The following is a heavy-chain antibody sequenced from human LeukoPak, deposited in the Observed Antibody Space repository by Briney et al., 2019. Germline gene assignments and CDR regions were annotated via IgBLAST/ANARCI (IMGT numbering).Heavy chain of an antibody. V-gene: IGHV3-23*01. CDR3: AKELDIVVVPAAIFGY. CDR2: ISGSGGST. D-gene: IGHD2-2*02. Sequence: GGSLRLSCAASGFTFSSYAMSWVRQAPGKGLEWVSAISGSGGSTYYADSVKGRFTISRDNSKNTLYLQMNSLRAEDTAVYYCAKELDIVVVPAAIFGYWGQGTLVTVSS. J-gene: IGHJ4*02. CDR1: GFTFSSYA.